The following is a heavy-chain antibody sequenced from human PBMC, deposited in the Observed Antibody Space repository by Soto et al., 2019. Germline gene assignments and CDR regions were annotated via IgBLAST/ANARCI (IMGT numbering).Heavy chain of an antibody. V-gene: IGHV4-34*01. CDR1: GVSFSGYY. J-gene: IGHJ4*02. Sequence: SETLSLTCAVYGVSFSGYYWSWIRQPPGKGLEWIGEINHSGSTNYNPSLKSRVTISVDTSKNQFSLKLSSVTAADTAVYYCARASSGYSGYDYNDYWGQGTLVTVSS. D-gene: IGHD5-12*01. CDR2: INHSGST. CDR3: ARASSGYSGYDYNDY.